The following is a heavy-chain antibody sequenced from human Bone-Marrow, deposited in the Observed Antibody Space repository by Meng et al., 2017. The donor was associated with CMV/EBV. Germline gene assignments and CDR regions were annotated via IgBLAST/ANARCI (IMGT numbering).Heavy chain of an antibody. CDR3: AGYLGVVIINAFDI. CDR2: IYYSGST. D-gene: IGHD3-3*01. Sequence: SETLSLTCTVSGGSISSSGHYWGWIRQPPGKGLEWIGSIYYSGSTNYNPSLKSRVTISVDTSKNQFSLKLSSVTAADTAVYYCAGYLGVVIINAFDIWGQGTMVTVSS. V-gene: IGHV4-39*07. J-gene: IGHJ3*02. CDR1: GGSISSSGHY.